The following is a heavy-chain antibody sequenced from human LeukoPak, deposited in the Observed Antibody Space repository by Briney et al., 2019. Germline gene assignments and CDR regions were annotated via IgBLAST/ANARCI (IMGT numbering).Heavy chain of an antibody. D-gene: IGHD4-17*01. J-gene: IGHJ3*02. CDR2: IKQDGSEK. V-gene: IGHV3-7*01. CDR1: GFTFSDAW. CDR3: ARWATTGAFDI. Sequence: GGSLRLSCAASGFTFSDAWMSWVRQAPGKGLEWVANIKQDGSEKYYVDSVKGRFTISRDNAKNSLYLQMNSLRAEDTAVYYCARWATTGAFDIWGQGTMVTVSS.